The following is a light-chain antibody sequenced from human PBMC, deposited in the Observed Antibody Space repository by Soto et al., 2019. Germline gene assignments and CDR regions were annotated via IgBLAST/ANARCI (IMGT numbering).Light chain of an antibody. J-gene: IGLJ1*01. CDR3: AAWDDSLSGDYV. CDR2: RNN. V-gene: IGLV1-47*01. Sequence: QSVLTQPPSASGTPGQRGTISCSGSSSNIGSNYVYWYQQLPGTAPKLLIYRNNQRPSGVPDRFPGSKSGTSASLAISGLRSEDEADYYCAAWDDSLSGDYVFGTGTKVTVL. CDR1: SSNIGSNY.